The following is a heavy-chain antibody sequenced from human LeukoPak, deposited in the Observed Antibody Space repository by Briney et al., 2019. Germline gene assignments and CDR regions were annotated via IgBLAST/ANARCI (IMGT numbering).Heavy chain of an antibody. V-gene: IGHV3-9*01. Sequence: GGSLRLSCAASGFTFDAYAMHWVRQAPGKGLEWVSGISWNSGTIDYADSVKGRFTISRDNAKNSLYLQMNSLRAEDTAVYYCAKAGSIRFDYWGQGTLVTVSS. CDR3: AKAGSIRFDY. CDR2: ISWNSGTI. D-gene: IGHD1-26*01. J-gene: IGHJ4*02. CDR1: GFTFDAYA.